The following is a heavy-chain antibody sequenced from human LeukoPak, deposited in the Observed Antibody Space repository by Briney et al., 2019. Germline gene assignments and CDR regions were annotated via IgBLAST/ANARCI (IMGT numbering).Heavy chain of an antibody. J-gene: IGHJ5*02. Sequence: SQTLSLTCAISGDSVSSNSAAWNWIRQSPSRGLEWLGRTYYRSKWYNDYAVSVKSRITINPDTSKNQFSLQLNSVTPEDTAVYYCARGLITVFGVVTGANWFDPRGQGTLVTVSS. V-gene: IGHV6-1*01. D-gene: IGHD3-3*01. CDR3: ARGLITVFGVVTGANWFDP. CDR1: GDSVSSNSAA. CDR2: TYYRSKWYN.